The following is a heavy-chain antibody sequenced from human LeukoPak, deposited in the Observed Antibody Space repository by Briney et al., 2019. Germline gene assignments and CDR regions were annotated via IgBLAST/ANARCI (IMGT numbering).Heavy chain of an antibody. CDR2: ISWNSKNV. Sequence: GRSLRLSCAASGFTFDDYAMHWVRQSPGKGLEWVSGISWNSKNVGYADAVKGRFTISRDNAKNTLYLQMNSLRAEDTAVYYCAREETATNIYYFDYWGQGTLVTVSS. J-gene: IGHJ4*02. V-gene: IGHV3-9*01. CDR1: GFTFDDYA. CDR3: AREETATNIYYFDY. D-gene: IGHD5-18*01.